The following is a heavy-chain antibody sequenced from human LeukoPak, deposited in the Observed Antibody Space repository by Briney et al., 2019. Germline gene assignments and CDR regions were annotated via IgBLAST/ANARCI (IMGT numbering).Heavy chain of an antibody. CDR3: ARDRTHSLY. Sequence: RGSLRLSCAVSGFTFGNYWMSWVRQAPGKGLEWVANINQDGSEKYYVDSVKGRFTISRDNAKNSLYLQMNSLRAEDTAVYYCARDRTHSLYWGQGTLVTVSS. CDR2: INQDGSEK. CDR1: GFTFGNYW. J-gene: IGHJ4*02. D-gene: IGHD1-26*01. V-gene: IGHV3-7*01.